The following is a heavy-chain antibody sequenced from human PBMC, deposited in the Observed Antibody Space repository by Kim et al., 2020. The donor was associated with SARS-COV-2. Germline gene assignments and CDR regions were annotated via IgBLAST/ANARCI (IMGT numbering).Heavy chain of an antibody. J-gene: IGHJ4*02. CDR2: ISSSGSTI. V-gene: IGHV3-11*01. D-gene: IGHD3-9*01. Sequence: GGSLRLSCAASGFTFSDYYMSWIRQAPGKGLEWVSYISSSGSTIYYADSVKGRFTISRDNAKNSLYLQMNSLRAEDTAVYYCARGTVDWPHPVGQTYYFDYWGQGTLVTVSS. CDR3: ARGTVDWPHPVGQTYYFDY. CDR1: GFTFSDYY.